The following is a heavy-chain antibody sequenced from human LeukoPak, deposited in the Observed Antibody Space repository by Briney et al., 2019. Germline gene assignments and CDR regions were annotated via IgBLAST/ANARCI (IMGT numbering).Heavy chain of an antibody. V-gene: IGHV4-39*07. CDR1: GGSISSSSYY. D-gene: IGHD3-22*01. CDR3: ARRLYYYDSSGYYGFVGYYYYYMDV. J-gene: IGHJ6*03. CDR2: INHSGST. Sequence: SETLSLTCTVSGGSISSSSYYWGWIRQPPGKGLEWIGEINHSGSTNYNPSLKSRVTISVDTPKNQFSLKLSSVTAADTAVYYCARRLYYYDSSGYYGFVGYYYYYMDVWGKGTTVTISS.